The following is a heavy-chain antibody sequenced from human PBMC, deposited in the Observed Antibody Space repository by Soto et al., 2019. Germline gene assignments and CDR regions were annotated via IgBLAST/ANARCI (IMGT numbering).Heavy chain of an antibody. CDR1: GFTFTSSA. V-gene: IGHV1-58*01. D-gene: IGHD3-22*01. J-gene: IGHJ5*02. Sequence: SVKVSCKASGFTFTSSAVQWVRQARGQRLEWIGWIVVGSGNTNYAQKFQERVTITRDMSTSTAYMELSSLRSEDTAVYYCAADTYYYDSSGFWFAPWGQGTLVTVSS. CDR2: IVVGSGNT. CDR3: AADTYYYDSSGFWFAP.